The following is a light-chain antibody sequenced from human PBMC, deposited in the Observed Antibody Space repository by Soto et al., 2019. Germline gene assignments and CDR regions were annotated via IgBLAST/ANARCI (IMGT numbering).Light chain of an antibody. Sequence: QSVLTQPASVSGSPGQSITISCTGTSSDVGVYNHVSWYQQFPGKAPKLLIYEVSNRPSGVDNRFSGSKSGNTASLTISGLQTEDDADYYCSSYTSTNTLLFGPGTKLTVL. V-gene: IGLV2-14*01. CDR1: SSDVGVYNH. J-gene: IGLJ1*01. CDR3: SSYTSTNTLL. CDR2: EVS.